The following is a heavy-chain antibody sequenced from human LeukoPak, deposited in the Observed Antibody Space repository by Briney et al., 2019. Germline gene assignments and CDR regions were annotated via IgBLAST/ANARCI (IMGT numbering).Heavy chain of an antibody. J-gene: IGHJ6*02. CDR1: GGSFNNYY. D-gene: IGHD2/OR15-2a*01. CDR3: ARGGIWVGDLSISYGMDV. Sequence: KPSENLSLNCAVYGGSFNNYYWTWIRQPPGKGLEWIGEITHSGGTNSNASLKSRVTMSVGTAKNQFSLKLSSVTAADSAVYYCARGGIWVGDLSISYGMDVWGQGTTVTVSS. CDR2: ITHSGGT. V-gene: IGHV4-34*01.